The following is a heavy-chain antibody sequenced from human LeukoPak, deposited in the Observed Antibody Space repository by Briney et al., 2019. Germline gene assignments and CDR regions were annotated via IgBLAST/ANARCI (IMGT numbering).Heavy chain of an antibody. Sequence: SETLSLTCTVSGGSISSGDYYWSWIRQPPGKGLEWIGYIYHSGSTYYNPSLKSRVTISVDRSKNQFSLKLSSVTAADTAVYYCARDLVGATGGDYYYYMDVWGKGTTVTVSS. CDR1: GGSISSGDYY. CDR2: IYHSGST. V-gene: IGHV4-30-4*01. J-gene: IGHJ6*03. D-gene: IGHD1-26*01. CDR3: ARDLVGATGGDYYYYMDV.